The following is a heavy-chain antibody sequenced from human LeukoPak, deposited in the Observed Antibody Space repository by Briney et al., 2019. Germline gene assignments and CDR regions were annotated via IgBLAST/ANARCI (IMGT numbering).Heavy chain of an antibody. Sequence: PGESLRLSCAASGFTFSSYNMIWVRQAPGKGLEWISYITTSSSPIYYADSVKGRFTISRDNAKNSLYLQMNTLRAEDTAVYYCARDSSGWYYGNWYFDLWGRGTLVTVSS. V-gene: IGHV3-48*01. J-gene: IGHJ2*01. D-gene: IGHD6-19*01. CDR3: ARDSSGWYYGNWYFDL. CDR1: GFTFSSYN. CDR2: ITTSSSPI.